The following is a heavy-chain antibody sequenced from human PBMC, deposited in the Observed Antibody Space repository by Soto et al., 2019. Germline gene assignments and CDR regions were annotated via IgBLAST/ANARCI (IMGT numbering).Heavy chain of an antibody. Sequence: QVQLQQWGAGLLKPSETLSLTCAVYGGSFSGYYWSWIRQPPGKGLEWIGEINHSGSTNYNPSLKSRVTRSVDTSKNQFSLKRSSVTAADTAVYYCARVPRGGDYYYYYYMDVWGKGTTVTVSS. CDR3: ARVPRGGDYYYYYYMDV. J-gene: IGHJ6*03. CDR1: GGSFSGYY. CDR2: INHSGST. D-gene: IGHD4-17*01. V-gene: IGHV4-34*01.